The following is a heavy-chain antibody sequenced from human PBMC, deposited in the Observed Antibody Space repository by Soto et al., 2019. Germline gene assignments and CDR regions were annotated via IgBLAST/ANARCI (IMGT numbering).Heavy chain of an antibody. CDR2: IWYDGSNK. CDR3: AKDLQRWATPYGMDV. V-gene: IGHV3-30*02. J-gene: IGHJ6*02. D-gene: IGHD1-26*01. CDR1: GFTFSSYG. Sequence: GGSLRLSCAASGFTFSSYGMHWVRQAPGKGLEWVAVIWYDGSNKYYTDSVKGRFTISGDNSKNTLYLQMNSLRAEDTAVYYCAKDLQRWATPYGMDVWGQGTTVTV.